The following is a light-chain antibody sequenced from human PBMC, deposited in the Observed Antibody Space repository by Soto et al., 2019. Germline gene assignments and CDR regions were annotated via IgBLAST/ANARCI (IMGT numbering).Light chain of an antibody. V-gene: IGKV1-5*03. J-gene: IGKJ1*01. CDR3: QHYNSYLEA. Sequence: IQMTHSPSSMSASVGGRVTISFRASQSISSYLNWYQQKPGKAPKLLIYKASTLKSGVPSRFSGSGSGTEFTLTISSLQPDDFATYYCQHYNSYLEAFGQGGKVDIK. CDR1: QSISSY. CDR2: KAS.